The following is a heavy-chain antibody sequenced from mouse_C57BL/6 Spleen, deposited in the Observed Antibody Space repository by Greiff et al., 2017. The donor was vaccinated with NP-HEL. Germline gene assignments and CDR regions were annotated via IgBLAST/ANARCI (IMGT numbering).Heavy chain of an antibody. V-gene: IGHV1-43*01. Sequence: VQLQQSGPELVKPGASVKISCKASGYSFTGYYMHWVKQRPEKRLEWIGEIIPGAGGTSYNQKFKGKATLTVDKSSSTAYMQLMSLTSEDSAVYYCARNGEDAYWGQGTLVTVAA. CDR3: ARNGEDAY. J-gene: IGHJ3*01. CDR1: GYSFTGYY. CDR2: IIPGAGGT.